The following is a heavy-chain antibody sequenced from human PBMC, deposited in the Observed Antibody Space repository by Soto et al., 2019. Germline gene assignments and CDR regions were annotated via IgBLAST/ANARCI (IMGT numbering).Heavy chain of an antibody. V-gene: IGHV3-30*18. CDR1: GFTFSSYG. Sequence: QVQLVESGGGVVQPGRSLRLSCAASGFTFSSYGMHWVRQAPGKGLEWVAVISYDGSNKYYADSVKGRFTISRDNSKNTLYLQMNSLRAEDMAVYYCAKDLSGYWGQGTLVTVSS. CDR3: AKDLSGY. CDR2: ISYDGSNK. D-gene: IGHD6-25*01. J-gene: IGHJ4*02.